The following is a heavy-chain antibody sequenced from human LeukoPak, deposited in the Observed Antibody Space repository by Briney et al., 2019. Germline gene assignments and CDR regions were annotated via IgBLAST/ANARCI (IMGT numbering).Heavy chain of an antibody. CDR1: GFSFSEYS. CDR2: ITSRSAFT. D-gene: IGHD3-16*01. J-gene: IGHJ6*03. V-gene: IGHV3-48*01. CDR3: ARDLTSAYWSPGGYYYYMDV. Sequence: HPGGSLRLSCVGSGFSFSEYSMNWVRQSPGKGLEWISYITSRSAFTYFADSVKGRFTISRDDARNSVYLHLNALRVDDTAVYYCARDLTSAYWSPGGYYYYMDVWGKGTAVTVSS.